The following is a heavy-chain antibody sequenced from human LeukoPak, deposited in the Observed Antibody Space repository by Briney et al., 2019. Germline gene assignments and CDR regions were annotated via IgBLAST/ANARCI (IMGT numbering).Heavy chain of an antibody. J-gene: IGHJ3*02. CDR3: ARVLSSSWISDLDAFDI. Sequence: GGSLRLSCAASGFTFSTYSMNWVRQAPGKGLEWVSSISSSSSYIYYADSVKGRFTISRDNAKNSLYLQMNSLRAEDTAVYYCARVLSSSWISDLDAFDIWGQGTMVTVSS. CDR1: GFTFSTYS. V-gene: IGHV3-21*01. D-gene: IGHD6-13*01. CDR2: ISSSSSYI.